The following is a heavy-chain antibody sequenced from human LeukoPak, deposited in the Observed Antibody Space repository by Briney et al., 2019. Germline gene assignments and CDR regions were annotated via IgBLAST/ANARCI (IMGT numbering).Heavy chain of an antibody. J-gene: IGHJ3*02. CDR1: GYSISSGYY. Sequence: TSDTLSLTCAVSGYSISSGYYWGWIRQPPGKGLEWIGSIYHSGSTYYNPSLKSRVTISVDTSKNQFSLKLSSVTVADTAVYYCARRSGDAFDIWGQGTMVTVSS. CDR2: IYHSGST. D-gene: IGHD1-1*01. CDR3: ARRSGDAFDI. V-gene: IGHV4-38-2*01.